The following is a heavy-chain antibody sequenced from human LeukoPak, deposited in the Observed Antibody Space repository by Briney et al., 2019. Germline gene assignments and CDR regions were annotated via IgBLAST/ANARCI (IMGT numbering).Heavy chain of an antibody. Sequence: GASVKVSCKASGYTFTGYYMHWVRQAPGQGLEWMGWINPNSGGTNYAQKFQGRVTMTRDTSISTAYMELSRLRSDDTAVYYCAGCSDYSSGWYGWFDPWGQGTLVTVSS. CDR2: INPNSGGT. CDR3: AGCSDYSSGWYGWFDP. D-gene: IGHD6-19*01. V-gene: IGHV1-2*02. J-gene: IGHJ5*02. CDR1: GYTFTGYY.